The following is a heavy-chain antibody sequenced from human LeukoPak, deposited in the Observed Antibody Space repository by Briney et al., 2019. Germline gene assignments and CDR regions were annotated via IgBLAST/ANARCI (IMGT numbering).Heavy chain of an antibody. CDR3: ATSSGAPGNM. J-gene: IGHJ4*02. V-gene: IGHV3-7*01. Sequence: PGGSLRLSCAVSGVYWMSWVRQAPGKGLEWVANINQDGSVIYHVDSVKGRFTISRDNAKNSLYPQMNSLRAEDTGVYYCATSSGAPGNMWGQGTLVTVSS. CDR2: INQDGSVI. CDR1: GVYW. D-gene: IGHD2-8*02.